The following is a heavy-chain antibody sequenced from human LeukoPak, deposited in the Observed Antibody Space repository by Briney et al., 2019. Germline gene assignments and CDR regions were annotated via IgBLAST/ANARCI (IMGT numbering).Heavy chain of an antibody. Sequence: SETLSLTCTVSGGSISSSSYYWGWIRQPPGKGLEWIGSIYYSGSTYYNPSLKSRVTISVDTSKNQFSLKLSSVTAADTAVYYCARRARMTIRPVYCSSTSCPTGYYYYMDVWGKGTTVTVSS. CDR3: ARRARMTIRPVYCSSTSCPTGYYYYMDV. CDR1: GGSISSSSYY. J-gene: IGHJ6*03. V-gene: IGHV4-39*01. CDR2: IYYSGST. D-gene: IGHD2-2*01.